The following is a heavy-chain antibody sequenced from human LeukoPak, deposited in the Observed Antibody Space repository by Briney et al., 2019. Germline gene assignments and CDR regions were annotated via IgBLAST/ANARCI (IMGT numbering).Heavy chain of an antibody. V-gene: IGHV4-34*01. Sequence: GSLRLSCAASGFTFSSYSMNWVRQPPGKGLEWIGEINHSGSTNYNPSLKSRVTISVDTSKNQFSLKLSSVTAADTAVYYCARGLNGSYYSILQYFDYWGQGTLVTVSS. D-gene: IGHD1-26*01. CDR1: GFTFSSYS. CDR2: INHSGST. J-gene: IGHJ4*02. CDR3: ARGLNGSYYSILQYFDY.